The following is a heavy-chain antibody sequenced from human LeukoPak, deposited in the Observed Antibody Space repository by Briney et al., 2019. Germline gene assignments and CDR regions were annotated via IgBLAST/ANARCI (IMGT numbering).Heavy chain of an antibody. D-gene: IGHD4-11*01. V-gene: IGHV3-11*01. CDR2: VSSASDAI. CDR3: AGGKGRLPLDS. Sequence: GGSLRLSCAASGFTFSDYYMIWIRQTPGMGLEWLSYVSSASDAIYYSDSVRGRFTISRDNAKSSLYLQMNSLRDDGTAVYYCAGGKGRLPLDSWGQGTLVTVSS. J-gene: IGHJ4*02. CDR1: GFTFSDYY.